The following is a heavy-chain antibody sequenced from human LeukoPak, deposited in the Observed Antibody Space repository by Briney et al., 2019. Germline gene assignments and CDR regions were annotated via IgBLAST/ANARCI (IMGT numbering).Heavy chain of an antibody. D-gene: IGHD3-9*01. CDR1: GGSFSGYY. V-gene: IGHV4-34*01. CDR2: INHSGST. J-gene: IGHJ4*02. Sequence: TSETLSLTCAVYGGSFSGYYWSWIRQTPGKGLEWIGEINHSGSTNYNPSLKSRVTISVDTSKNQFSLKLSSVTAADTAVYYCARGDYDILTGLRDWGQGTLVTVSS. CDR3: ARGDYDILTGLRD.